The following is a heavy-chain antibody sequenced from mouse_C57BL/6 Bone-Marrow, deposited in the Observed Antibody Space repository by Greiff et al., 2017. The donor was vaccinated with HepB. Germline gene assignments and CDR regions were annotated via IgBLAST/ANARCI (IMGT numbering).Heavy chain of an antibody. Sequence: EVQLQQSGPELVKPGASVKISCKASGYTFTDYYMNWVKQSHGKSLEWIGDINPNNGGTSYNQKFKGKATLTVDKSSSTAYMELRSLTSEDSAVYYCARRGINYDGFAYWGQGTLVTVSA. CDR3: ARRGINYDGFAY. D-gene: IGHD1-1*01. J-gene: IGHJ3*01. CDR1: GYTFTDYY. V-gene: IGHV1-26*01. CDR2: INPNNGGT.